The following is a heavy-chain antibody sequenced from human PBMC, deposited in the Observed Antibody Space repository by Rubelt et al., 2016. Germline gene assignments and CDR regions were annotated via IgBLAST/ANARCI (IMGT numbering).Heavy chain of an antibody. CDR3: ASKGIAAKYYYYYGMDV. D-gene: IGHD6-13*01. V-gene: IGHV4-39*01. Sequence: IYYSGSTYYNPSLKSRVTISVDTSKNQFSLKLSSVTAADTAVYYCASKGIAAKYYYYYGMDVWGQGTTVTVSS. CDR2: IYYSGST. J-gene: IGHJ6*02.